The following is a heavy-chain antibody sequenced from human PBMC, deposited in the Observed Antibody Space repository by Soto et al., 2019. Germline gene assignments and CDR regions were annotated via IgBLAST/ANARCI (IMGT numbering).Heavy chain of an antibody. D-gene: IGHD1-26*01. CDR2: INHSGST. CDR1: GGAFSGYY. V-gene: IGHV4-34*01. CDR3: IGGATRDAFHI. Sequence: SETLSLTCAVYGGAFSGYYWSWVRPPPGKGLEWIGEINHSGSTNYNPSLKSRVTISVDTSKNQFSLKLSSVTAAATAVYYGIGGATRDAFHIWGKGKMVTVSS. J-gene: IGHJ3*02.